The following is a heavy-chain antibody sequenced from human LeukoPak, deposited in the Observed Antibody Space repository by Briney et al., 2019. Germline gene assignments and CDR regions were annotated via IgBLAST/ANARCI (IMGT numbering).Heavy chain of an antibody. J-gene: IGHJ4*02. CDR3: AKDMGDCYYSRGGFDY. Sequence: GGSLRLSCAASGFTFSSYGMHWVRQAPGKGLEWVAVISYDGSNKYYADSVKGRFTISRDNSKNTLYLQMNSLRAEDTAVYYCAKDMGDCYYSRGGFDYWGQGTLVTVSS. V-gene: IGHV3-30*18. CDR1: GFTFSSYG. D-gene: IGHD2-21*02. CDR2: ISYDGSNK.